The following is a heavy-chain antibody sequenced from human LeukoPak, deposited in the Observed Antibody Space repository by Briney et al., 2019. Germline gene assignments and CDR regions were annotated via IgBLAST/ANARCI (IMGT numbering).Heavy chain of an antibody. CDR2: VFYSGTT. D-gene: IGHD4-17*01. J-gene: IGHJ4*02. CDR1: GGSISSGSYY. Sequence: SETLSLTCTVSGGSISSGSYYWGWIRQPPGKGLEWLGTVFYSGTTYYNPSLKSRVTISVDTSKNQFSMGLRSVTAADTAVYYCARLDSGDYFFDYWGQGTLVTVSS. CDR3: ARLDSGDYFFDY. V-gene: IGHV4-39*01.